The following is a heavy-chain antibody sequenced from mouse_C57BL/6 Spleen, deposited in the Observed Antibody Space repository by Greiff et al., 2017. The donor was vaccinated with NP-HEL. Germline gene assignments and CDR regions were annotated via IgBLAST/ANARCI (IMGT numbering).Heavy chain of an antibody. Sequence: EVQLQESGGGLVKPGGSLKLSCAASGFTFSDYGMNWVRQAPEKGLEWVAYISSGSSTIYYADTVKGRFTISRDNANNTLFMQMTSLRSEDTAMYYCAVWLRRAMDYWGQGTSVTVSS. CDR2: ISSGSSTI. CDR3: AVWLRRAMDY. CDR1: GFTFSDYG. D-gene: IGHD2-2*01. J-gene: IGHJ4*01. V-gene: IGHV5-17*01.